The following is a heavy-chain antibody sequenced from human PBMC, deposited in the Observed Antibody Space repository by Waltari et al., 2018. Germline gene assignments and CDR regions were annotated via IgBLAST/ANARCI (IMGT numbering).Heavy chain of an antibody. Sequence: QVHLVESGGGEVQPGGSLRLSCAASGFTFSSYGMNWVRQAPGKGLEWVAFIRSDGNNKYYVDSVKGRFTISRDNSKNTLYLQMNSLRAEDTAVYYCAKELSTAWFDFWGQGTLVTVSS. J-gene: IGHJ4*02. D-gene: IGHD2-21*02. CDR1: GFTFSSYG. CDR3: AKELSTAWFDF. V-gene: IGHV3-30*02. CDR2: IRSDGNNK.